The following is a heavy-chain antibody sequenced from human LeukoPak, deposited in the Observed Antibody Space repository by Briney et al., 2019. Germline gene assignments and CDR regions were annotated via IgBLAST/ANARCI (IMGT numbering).Heavy chain of an antibody. CDR3: ARGLQAGFDY. V-gene: IGHV1-8*03. Sequence: ASVKVSCKASGYTFTGYYMHWVRQAPGQGLEWMGWMNPNSGNTGYAQKFQGRVTITRNTSISTAYMELSSLRSEDTAVYYCARGLQAGFDYWGQGTLVTVSS. CDR1: GYTFTGYY. CDR2: MNPNSGNT. D-gene: IGHD4-11*01. J-gene: IGHJ4*02.